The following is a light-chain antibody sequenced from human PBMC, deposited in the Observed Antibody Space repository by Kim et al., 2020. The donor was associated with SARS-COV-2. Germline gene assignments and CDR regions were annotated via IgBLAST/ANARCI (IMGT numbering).Light chain of an antibody. J-gene: IGKJ2*01. V-gene: IGKV3-20*01. CDR3: HQYGRSPS. Sequence: SFSPGERATLACRASQSISTSQVAWYQQRPGQPPRLLIFGTSNRATGIPDRFSGSGSGTDFTLTISRLEPTDSAVYFCHQYGRSPSFGQGTKLEI. CDR1: QSISTSQ. CDR2: GTS.